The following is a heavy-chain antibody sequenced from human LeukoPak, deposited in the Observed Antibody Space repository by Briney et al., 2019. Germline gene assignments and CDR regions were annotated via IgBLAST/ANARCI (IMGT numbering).Heavy chain of an antibody. CDR3: TKDLPGQWPTVFDY. CDR2: ISGDGVSP. CDR1: GFTFNNYA. V-gene: IGHV3-23*01. J-gene: IGHJ4*02. D-gene: IGHD6-19*01. Sequence: GGSLRLSCAASGFTFNNYALTWVRQTPGKGLECVSAISGDGVSPYYADSVKGRFTISRDNSKNTLYLQMNSLRAEDTAEYYCTKDLPGQWPTVFDYWGQGTLVTVSS.